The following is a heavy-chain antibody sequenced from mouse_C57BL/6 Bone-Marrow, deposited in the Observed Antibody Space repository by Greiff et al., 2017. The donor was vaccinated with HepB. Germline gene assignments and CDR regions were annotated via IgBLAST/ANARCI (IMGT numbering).Heavy chain of an antibody. CDR3: TTNYGSSYYFDY. CDR2: IDPENGDT. D-gene: IGHD1-1*01. V-gene: IGHV14-4*01. Sequence: VQLQQSGAELVRPGASVKLSCTASGFNIKDDYMHWVKQRPEQGLEWIGWIDPENGDTEYASKFQGKATITADTSSNTAYLQPSSLTSEDTAVYYCTTNYGSSYYFDYWGQGTTLTVSS. J-gene: IGHJ2*01. CDR1: GFNIKDDY.